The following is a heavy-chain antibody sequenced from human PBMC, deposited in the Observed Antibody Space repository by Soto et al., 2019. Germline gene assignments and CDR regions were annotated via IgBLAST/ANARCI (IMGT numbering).Heavy chain of an antibody. CDR3: AKVLGSSSPPFGY. V-gene: IGHV3-30*18. CDR1: GFTFSSYG. CDR2: RSYDGNTK. J-gene: IGHJ4*02. D-gene: IGHD6-6*01. Sequence: GGSLRLSCAASGFTFSSYGMHWVRQAPGKGLGRLPVRSYDGNTKYYAVSVRGRFTIPNDNSNNALHLQMNSLRAVHKAVYYCAKVLGSSSPPFGYWGQGTPVTVSS.